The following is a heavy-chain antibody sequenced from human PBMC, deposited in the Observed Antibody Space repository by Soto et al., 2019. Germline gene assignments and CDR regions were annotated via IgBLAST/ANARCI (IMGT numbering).Heavy chain of an antibody. CDR3: ARHGGSGYEIYGDLYYYYYMDV. V-gene: IGHV4-59*08. CDR2: IYYSGST. D-gene: IGHD5-12*01. Sequence: PSETLSLTCTVSGGSISSYYWSWIRQPPGKGLEWIGYIYYSGSTNYNPSLKSRVTISVDTSKNQFSLKLSSVTAADTAVYYCARHGGSGYEIYGDLYYYYYMDVWGKGTTVTVSS. CDR1: GGSISSYY. J-gene: IGHJ6*03.